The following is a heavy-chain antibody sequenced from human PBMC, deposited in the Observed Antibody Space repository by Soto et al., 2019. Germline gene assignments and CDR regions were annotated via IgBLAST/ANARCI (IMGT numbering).Heavy chain of an antibody. CDR2: VYYSGSL. J-gene: IGHJ4*02. Sequence: PWETLSLTCVVSSDSLTITSHYWGWVRQPPGKGLEWIGNVYYSGSLYYNPSLKGRATISLDTSKNHLTLTLTSVTAADTAVYYCASENLVGSSPYYFDNWGQGALVTVSS. D-gene: IGHD6-13*01. CDR3: ASENLVGSSPYYFDN. CDR1: SDSLTITSHY. V-gene: IGHV4-39*02.